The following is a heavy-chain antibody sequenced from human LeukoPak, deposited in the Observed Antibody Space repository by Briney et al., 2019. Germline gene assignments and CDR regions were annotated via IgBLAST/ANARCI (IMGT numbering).Heavy chain of an antibody. D-gene: IGHD3-22*01. CDR1: GYTFTGYY. CDR3: ARATSGYYDYFDY. Sequence: PEASVTVSCKASGYTFTGYYMHWVRQAPGQGLEWMGWINPNSGGTNYAQKFQGRVAMTRDTSISTAYMELSRLRSDDTAVYYCARATSGYYDYFDYWGQGTLVTVSS. CDR2: INPNSGGT. J-gene: IGHJ4*02. V-gene: IGHV1-2*02.